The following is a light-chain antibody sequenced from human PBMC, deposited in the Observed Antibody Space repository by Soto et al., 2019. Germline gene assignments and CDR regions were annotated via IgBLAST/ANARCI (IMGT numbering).Light chain of an antibody. J-gene: IGKJ5*01. Sequence: EIVMTQSPATLSVSPGERATLSCRASQSMSNNLAWYQQKPGQAPRLLIYGASTRYTGIPDRFSGSGSGTKFTLTISSLQSEDFAIYYCHQYHNWPPFTFGQGTRLEIK. CDR1: QSMSNN. CDR3: HQYHNWPPFT. CDR2: GAS. V-gene: IGKV3-15*01.